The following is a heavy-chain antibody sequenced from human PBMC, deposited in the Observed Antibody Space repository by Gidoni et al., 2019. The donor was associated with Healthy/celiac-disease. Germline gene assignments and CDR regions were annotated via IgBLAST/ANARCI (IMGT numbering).Heavy chain of an antibody. Sequence: EVQLVESGGGLVQPGRSLRLSCTASGFPFGAYAMSWVRQAPGKGLEWVGFIRSKAYGGTTEYAASVKGRFTISRDDSKSIAYLQMNSLKTEDTAVYYCTRALSRSRWLVGSFDIWGQGTMVTVSS. V-gene: IGHV3-49*04. CDR1: GFPFGAYA. D-gene: IGHD6-19*01. CDR2: IRSKAYGGTT. CDR3: TRALSRSRWLVGSFDI. J-gene: IGHJ3*02.